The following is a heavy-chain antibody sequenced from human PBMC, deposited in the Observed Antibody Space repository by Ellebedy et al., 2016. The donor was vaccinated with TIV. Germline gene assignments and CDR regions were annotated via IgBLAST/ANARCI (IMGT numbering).Heavy chain of an antibody. CDR3: AKGPFDWLLWNYFDY. CDR1: GFTFDDYA. D-gene: IGHD3-9*01. J-gene: IGHJ4*02. CDR2: ISWNSGSI. V-gene: IGHV3-9*01. Sequence: SLKISXAASGFTFDDYAMHWVRQAPGKGLEWVSGISWNSGSIGYADSVKGRFTISRDNAKNSLYLQMNSLRAEDTALYYCAKGPFDWLLWNYFDYWGQGTLVTVSS.